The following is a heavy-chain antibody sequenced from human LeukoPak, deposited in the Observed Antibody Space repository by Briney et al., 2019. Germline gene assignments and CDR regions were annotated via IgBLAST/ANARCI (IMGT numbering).Heavy chain of an antibody. V-gene: IGHV1-2*06. Sequence: ASVTVSCTASGYTFTVYYMHWVRQAPGQGLEWMGRINPNSGGTNYAQKFQGRVTMTRDTSISTAYMELSRLRSDDTAVYYCARELGSYGDFAFGDYWGQGTLVTVSS. CDR2: INPNSGGT. CDR3: ARELGSYGDFAFGDY. CDR1: GYTFTVYY. D-gene: IGHD4-17*01. J-gene: IGHJ4*02.